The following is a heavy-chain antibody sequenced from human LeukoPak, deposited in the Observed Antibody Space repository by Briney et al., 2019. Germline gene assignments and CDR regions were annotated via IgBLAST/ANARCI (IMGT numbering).Heavy chain of an antibody. CDR2: ISAYNGNT. CDR1: GYTFTSYG. V-gene: IGHV1-18*01. Sequence: GASVKVSCKASGYTFTSYGISWVRQAPGQGLEWMGWISAYNGNTNYAQKLQGRVTMTTDTSTSTAYMELSSLRSEDTAVYYCARELSIAALGWFDPWGQGTLVTVSS. J-gene: IGHJ5*02. CDR3: ARELSIAALGWFDP. D-gene: IGHD6-6*01.